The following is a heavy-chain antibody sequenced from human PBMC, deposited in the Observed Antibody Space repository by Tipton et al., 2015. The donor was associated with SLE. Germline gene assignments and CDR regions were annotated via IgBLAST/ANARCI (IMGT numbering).Heavy chain of an antibody. CDR3: ARDSPDGDSFDY. D-gene: IGHD4-17*01. CDR2: IYISGST. V-gene: IGHV4-61*02. Sequence: TLSLTCTVSGYSVSSGYYWSWIRQPAGKGLEWIGRIYISGSTNYNPSLKSRVTMSIDTSKNQFSLKLSSVTAADTALYYCARDSPDGDSFDYWGQGTLVTVSS. J-gene: IGHJ4*02. CDR1: GYSVSSGYY.